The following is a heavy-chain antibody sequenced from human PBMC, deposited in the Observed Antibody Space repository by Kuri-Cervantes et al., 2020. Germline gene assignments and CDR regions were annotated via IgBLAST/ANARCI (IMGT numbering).Heavy chain of an antibody. V-gene: IGHV4-30-2*01. J-gene: IGHJ4*02. CDR3: ARGDYYDSSGYGFYFDY. CDR1: GGSISSGGYS. CDR2: IYHSGST. Sequence: SETLSLTCAVSGGSISSGGYSWSWIRQPPGKGLEWIGYIYHSGSTYYNPSLKSRVTISVDRSKNQFSLKLSSVTAADTAVYYCARGDYYDSSGYGFYFDYWGQGTLVTVSS. D-gene: IGHD3-22*01.